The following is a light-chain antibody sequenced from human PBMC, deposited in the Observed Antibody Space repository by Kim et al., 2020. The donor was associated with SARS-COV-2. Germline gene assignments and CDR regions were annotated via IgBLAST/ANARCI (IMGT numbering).Light chain of an antibody. CDR3: QQYSLYWT. J-gene: IGKJ1*01. CDR1: QSSTNW. CDR2: RTS. V-gene: IGKV1-5*03. Sequence: SASIGDTVTITCRASQSSTNWLAWYQQKPGKAPKLLIYRTSDLESGVPSRFSGSGYGTEFTLTISSLQPDDFATYYCQQYSLYWTFGQGTKVEIK.